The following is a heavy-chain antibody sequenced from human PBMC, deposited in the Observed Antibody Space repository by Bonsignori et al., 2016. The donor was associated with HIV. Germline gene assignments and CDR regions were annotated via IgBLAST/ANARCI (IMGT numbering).Heavy chain of an antibody. J-gene: IGHJ4*03. CDR3: ARRRYCSSTSCYGFDY. CDR2: IYVGDSNT. CDR1: GYTFTSYW. D-gene: IGHD2-2*01. V-gene: IGHV5-51*03. Sequence: EVQLVQSGAEVRKPGESLKISCEGFGYTFTSYWIAWVRQMPGKGLEWMGIIYVGDSNTRYRPSFQGQVTISADKSSNTAYLQWSSLKASDTAMYYCARRRYCSSTSCYGFDYWGRG.